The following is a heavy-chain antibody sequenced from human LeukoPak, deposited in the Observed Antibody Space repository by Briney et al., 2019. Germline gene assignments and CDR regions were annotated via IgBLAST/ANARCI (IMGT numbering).Heavy chain of an antibody. J-gene: IGHJ4*02. D-gene: IGHD2-21*02. CDR2: ISSSGSTI. CDR1: GFTFSSYE. Sequence: GGSLRLSCAASGFTFSSYEMNWVRQAPGKGLEWVSYISSSGSTIYYADSVQGRFTISRDNAKNSLYLQMNSLRAEDTAVYYCARVPYCGGDCYFYWGEGRQATVPS. CDR3: ARVPYCGGDCYFY. V-gene: IGHV3-48*03.